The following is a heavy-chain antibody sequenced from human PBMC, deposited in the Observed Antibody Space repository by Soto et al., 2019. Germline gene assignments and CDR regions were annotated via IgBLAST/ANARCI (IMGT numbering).Heavy chain of an antibody. CDR2: IVVGSGNT. D-gene: IGHD6-19*01. Sequence: QMQLVQSGPEVKKPGTSVKVSCKASGFTFTSSAMQWVRQARGQRLEWIGWIVVGSGNTNYAQKFQERVTITRDMSTSTAYIELSSLRSEDTAVYYCAATIIAVAGTGYYGMDVWGQGTTVTVSS. CDR1: GFTFTSSA. CDR3: AATIIAVAGTGYYGMDV. J-gene: IGHJ6*02. V-gene: IGHV1-58*02.